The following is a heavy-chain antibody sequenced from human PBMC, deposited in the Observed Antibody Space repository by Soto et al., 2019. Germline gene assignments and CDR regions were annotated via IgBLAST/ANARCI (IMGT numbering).Heavy chain of an antibody. CDR1: GDSATSGSYY. Sequence: SETLSLTCIVSGDSATSGSYYWTWLRQPPGKGLEWIGYISYTGRTKYNPSLQSRVTISVHTSKNDFSLNLSSVTAADTAVYFCAREWGLLPYYVMNVWGHGTAVTVSS. V-gene: IGHV4-61*03. D-gene: IGHD7-27*01. CDR3: AREWGLLPYYVMNV. J-gene: IGHJ6*02. CDR2: ISYTGRT.